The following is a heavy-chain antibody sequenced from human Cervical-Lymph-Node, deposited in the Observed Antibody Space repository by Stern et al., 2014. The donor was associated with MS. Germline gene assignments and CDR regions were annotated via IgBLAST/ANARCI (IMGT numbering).Heavy chain of an antibody. J-gene: IGHJ4*02. CDR3: ATKAPPYCSGASCYEY. Sequence: VHLVESGGGVVQPGRSLRLSCAASGFTFSSLAMHWVRQAPGKGLEWVSLISYDGSKEDYADSVKGRFTISRDNYKNTLYLQLNSLRVEDTAVYYCATKAPPYCSGASCYEYWGQGTLVTVSS. CDR1: GFTFSSLA. D-gene: IGHD2-15*01. V-gene: IGHV3-30*04. CDR2: ISYDGSKE.